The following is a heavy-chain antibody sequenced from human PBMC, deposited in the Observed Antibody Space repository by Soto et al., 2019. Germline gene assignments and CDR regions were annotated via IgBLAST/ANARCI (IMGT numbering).Heavy chain of an antibody. CDR3: AKAIRLYDFWGGYYEYFDY. J-gene: IGHJ4*02. D-gene: IGHD3-3*01. CDR2: ISGSGGRT. Sequence: EVQLLESGGGLVQPGGSLRLSCAASGFTFSSYAMSWVRQAPGKGLEWVSAISGSGGRTYYADSVKGRFTISRDNSKNTLHLQMNTLRAEDMAVYYCAKAIRLYDFWGGYYEYFDYWGQGTLVTVSS. V-gene: IGHV3-23*01. CDR1: GFTFSSYA.